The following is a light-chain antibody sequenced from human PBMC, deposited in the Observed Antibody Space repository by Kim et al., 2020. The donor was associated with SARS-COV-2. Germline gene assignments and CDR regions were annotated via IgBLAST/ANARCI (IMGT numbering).Light chain of an antibody. J-gene: IGLJ2*01. V-gene: IGLV1-47*01. CDR1: SSNIGINY. Sequence: GQRVTISCSGSSSNIGINYVYWYQHLPGTAPKLLIYRNNQRPSGVPDRFSGSKSGTSASLAISGLRSEDEADYYCAAWDDSLSGVVFGGGTQLTVL. CDR3: AAWDDSLSGVV. CDR2: RNN.